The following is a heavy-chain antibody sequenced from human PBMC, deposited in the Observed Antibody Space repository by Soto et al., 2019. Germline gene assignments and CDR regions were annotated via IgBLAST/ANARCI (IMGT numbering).Heavy chain of an antibody. CDR3: AKIYCSSTSCYEAYYYYYMDV. CDR2: ISGSGGST. J-gene: IGHJ6*03. CDR1: GFTFSSYA. D-gene: IGHD2-2*01. Sequence: GGSLRLSCAASGFTFSSYAMSWVRQAPGKGLEWVSAISGSGGSTYYADSVKGRFTISRDNSKNTLYLQMNSLRAEDTAVYYCAKIYCSSTSCYEAYYYYYMDVWGKGTTVTVSS. V-gene: IGHV3-23*01.